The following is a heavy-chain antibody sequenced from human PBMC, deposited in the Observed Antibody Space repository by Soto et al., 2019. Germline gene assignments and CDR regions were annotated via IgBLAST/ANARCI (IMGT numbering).Heavy chain of an antibody. CDR3: AGELRSYYFDY. V-gene: IGHV3-33*01. Sequence: ESGGGVVQPGRSLRLSCAASGFTFSSYGMHWVRQAPGKGLEWVAVIWYDGSNKYYADSVKGRFTISRDNSKNTLYLQMNSLRAEDTAVYYCAGELRSYYFDYWGQGTLVTVSS. CDR2: IWYDGSNK. D-gene: IGHD4-17*01. CDR1: GFTFSSYG. J-gene: IGHJ4*02.